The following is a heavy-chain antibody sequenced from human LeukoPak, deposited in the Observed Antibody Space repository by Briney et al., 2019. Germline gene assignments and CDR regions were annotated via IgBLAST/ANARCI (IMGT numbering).Heavy chain of an antibody. J-gene: IGHJ3*02. CDR2: IIPIFGTA. Sequence: SVKVSCKASGGTFSSYAISWVRQAPGQGLEWMGRIIPIFGTANCAQKFQGRVTITTDESTSTAYMELSSLRSEDTAVYYCARDSTLLRHAFDIWGQGTMVTVSS. V-gene: IGHV1-69*05. CDR1: GGTFSSYA. CDR3: ARDSTLLRHAFDI.